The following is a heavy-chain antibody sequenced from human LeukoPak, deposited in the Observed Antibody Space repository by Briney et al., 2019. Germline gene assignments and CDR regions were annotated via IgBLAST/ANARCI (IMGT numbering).Heavy chain of an antibody. J-gene: IGHJ4*02. CDR1: GFTFSDYA. CDR3: ARARIDY. CDR2: IKDDGSEK. D-gene: IGHD1-14*01. V-gene: IGHV3-7*04. Sequence: SGGSLRLSCTTSGFTFSDYAVSWVRQAPGKGLEWVANIKDDGSEKYSVDSVKGRFTISRDNAKNLLYLQMSSLRAEDTAVYYCARARIDYWGQGTLVTVSS.